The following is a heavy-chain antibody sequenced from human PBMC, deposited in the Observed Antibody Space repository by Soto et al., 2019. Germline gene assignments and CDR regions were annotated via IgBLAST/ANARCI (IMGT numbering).Heavy chain of an antibody. CDR3: ARRYGSCFDI. V-gene: IGHV4-28*01. J-gene: IGHJ3*02. Sequence: PSETLSLTCTVSGYSISSSNWWGWIRQPPGKGLEWIGYIYYSGSTNYNPSLKSRVTISVDTSKNQFSLKLSSVTAADTAVYYCARRYGSCFDIWGQGTMVTVSS. CDR2: IYYSGST. D-gene: IGHD3-10*01. CDR1: GYSISSSNW.